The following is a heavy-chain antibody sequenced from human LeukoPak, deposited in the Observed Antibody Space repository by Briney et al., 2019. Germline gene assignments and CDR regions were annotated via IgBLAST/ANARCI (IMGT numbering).Heavy chain of an antibody. CDR3: AKDMWASGYDSFLGPFDY. CDR1: GFTFDDYA. CDR2: ISWDGGST. D-gene: IGHD5-12*01. V-gene: IGHV3-43D*03. J-gene: IGHJ4*02. Sequence: GGTLRLSCAASGFTFDDYAMHWVRQAPGKGLEWVSLISWDGGSTYYADSVKGRFTISRDNSKNSLYLQMNSLRAEDTALYYCAKDMWASGYDSFLGPFDYWGQGTLVTVSS.